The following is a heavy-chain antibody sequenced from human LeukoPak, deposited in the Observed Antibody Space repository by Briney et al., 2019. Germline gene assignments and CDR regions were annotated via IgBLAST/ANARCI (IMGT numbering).Heavy chain of an antibody. J-gene: IGHJ3*02. V-gene: IGHV4-59*08. CDR3: ARWMEYPGAFDI. D-gene: IGHD2-2*01. CDR2: IYYSVRT. Sequence: SETLSLTCTVSSGSISNYYWSCIRQPPGNGLVWIGYIYYSVRTNSNPSLNSPVTISVDTSKNQLSLRLSSVTAADTAVYYCARWMEYPGAFDIWGQGTMVTVSS. CDR1: SGSISNYY.